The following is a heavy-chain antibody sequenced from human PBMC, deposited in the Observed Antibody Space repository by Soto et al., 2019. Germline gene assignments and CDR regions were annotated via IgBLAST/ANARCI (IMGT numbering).Heavy chain of an antibody. J-gene: IGHJ4*02. D-gene: IGHD6-19*01. CDR2: ISSSGRTI. Sequence: QVQLVDSGGGLVKPGGSLRLSCAASGFTFNDYYMSWIRQAPGKGLEWVSYISSSGRTIYYADSVKGRFTISRDNAKNSLYLQMNSLRADDTAVYYCARESIAVAGTDYWGQGALVTVSS. CDR3: ARESIAVAGTDY. CDR1: GFTFNDYY. V-gene: IGHV3-11*01.